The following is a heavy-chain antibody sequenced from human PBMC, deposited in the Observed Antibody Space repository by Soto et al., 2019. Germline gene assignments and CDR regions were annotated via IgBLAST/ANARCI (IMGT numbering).Heavy chain of an antibody. CDR2: ISYDESNK. V-gene: IGHV3-30*18. CDR3: AKDPSGSYGSD. D-gene: IGHD1-26*01. J-gene: IGHJ4*02. Sequence: QVQLVESGGGVVQPGRSLRLSCAASGFTFRSYGMHWVRQAPGKGLEWVAVISYDESNKYYADSVKGRFTISRDNSKNTVYLQMNSLRAEDTAVYYCAKDPSGSYGSDWGQGTLVTVSS. CDR1: GFTFRSYG.